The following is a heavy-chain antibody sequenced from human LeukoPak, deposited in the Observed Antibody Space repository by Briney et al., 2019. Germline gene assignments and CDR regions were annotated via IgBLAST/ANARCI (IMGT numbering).Heavy chain of an antibody. Sequence: SETLSLTCTVSGGSIRSGGHYWSWFRQRPGQGLEWIGYIYYSGSTYYNPSLQSRVSLSIDTSKNQFLLKLSSVTAADTAVYYCARKHYVERSGYGIWFDPWGQGTLVTVSS. CDR1: GGSIRSGGHY. CDR2: IYYSGST. J-gene: IGHJ5*02. V-gene: IGHV4-31*03. D-gene: IGHD3-22*01. CDR3: ARKHYVERSGYGIWFDP.